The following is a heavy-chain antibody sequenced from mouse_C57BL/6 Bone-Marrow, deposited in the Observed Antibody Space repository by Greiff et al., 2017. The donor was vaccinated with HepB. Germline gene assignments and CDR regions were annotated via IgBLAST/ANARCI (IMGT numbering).Heavy chain of an antibody. J-gene: IGHJ3*01. D-gene: IGHD1-3*01. V-gene: IGHV5-12*01. CDR1: GFTFSDYY. CDR2: ISNGGGST. CDR3: ARGDNYGFAY. Sequence: EVQVVESGGGLVQPGGSLKLSCAASGFTFSDYYMYWVRQTPEKRLEWVAYISNGGGSTYYPDTVKGRFTISRDNAKNTLYLQMSRLKSEDTAMYYCARGDNYGFAYWGQGTLVTVSA.